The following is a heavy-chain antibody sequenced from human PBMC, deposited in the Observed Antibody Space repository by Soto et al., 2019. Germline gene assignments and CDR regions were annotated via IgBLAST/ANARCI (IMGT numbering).Heavy chain of an antibody. CDR1: GGSISSYY. D-gene: IGHD3-3*01. V-gene: IGHV4-59*01. J-gene: IGHJ6*03. CDR2: IYYSGST. CDR3: ARDSPYYSAGLGEIFGVVRSPNYYYYYMDV. Sequence: PSETLSLTCTVSGGSISSYYWSWIRQPPGKGLEWIGYIYYSGSTNYNPSLKSRVTISVDTSKNQFSLKLSSVTAADTAVYYCARDSPYYSAGLGEIFGVVRSPNYYYYYMDVWGKGTTVTVSS.